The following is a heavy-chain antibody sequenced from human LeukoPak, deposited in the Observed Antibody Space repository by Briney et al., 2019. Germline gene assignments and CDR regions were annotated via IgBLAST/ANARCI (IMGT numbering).Heavy chain of an antibody. CDR3: ARRQNYYGSGSQTFDI. CDR2: INWNGGST. V-gene: IGHV3-20*04. Sequence: GGSLRLSCAASGFTFDDYGMSWVRQAPGKGLEWVSGINWNGGSTGYADSVKGRFTISRDNAKNSLYLQVSSLRAEDTAWYYCARRQNYYGSGSQTFDIWGQGTMVTVSS. D-gene: IGHD3-10*01. CDR1: GFTFDDYG. J-gene: IGHJ3*02.